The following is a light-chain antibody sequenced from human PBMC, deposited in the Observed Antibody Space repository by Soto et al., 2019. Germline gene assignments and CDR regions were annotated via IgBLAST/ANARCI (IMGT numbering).Light chain of an antibody. CDR1: SSNIGNNY. Sequence: QAVVTQPPSVSAAPGQKVTISCSGSSSNIGNNYVSWYQQLPGTAPKLLIYDNNKRPSGIPDRFSGSKSGTSATLGITGLQTGDEADYYCGTWDSSLSVVFGGGTQLTVL. CDR2: DNN. V-gene: IGLV1-51*01. J-gene: IGLJ2*01. CDR3: GTWDSSLSVV.